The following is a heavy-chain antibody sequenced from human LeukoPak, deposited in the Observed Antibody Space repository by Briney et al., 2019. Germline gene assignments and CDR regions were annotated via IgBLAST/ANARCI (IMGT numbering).Heavy chain of an antibody. V-gene: IGHV3-30*03. J-gene: IGHJ4*02. CDR3: WGFGNYYFDY. CDR1: GFTFSSYG. D-gene: IGHD3-10*01. Sequence: GGSLRLSCAASGFTFSSYGMHWVRQAPGKGLEWVAVISYDGSNKYYADSVKGRFTISRDNSKNTLYLQMNSLRAEDTAVYYCWGFGNYYFDYWGQGTLVTVSS. CDR2: ISYDGSNK.